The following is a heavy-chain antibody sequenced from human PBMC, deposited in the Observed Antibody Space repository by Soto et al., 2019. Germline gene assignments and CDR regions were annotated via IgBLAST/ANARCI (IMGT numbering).Heavy chain of an antibody. Sequence: QLLQSGGGLVQPGGSLRVSCAASGIIVRTNHFSRVRQAPGKALEWVSVIYSGGSTYYAESVKGRFSVSRDNLNNALYLQMDRLRAEDTAVYYWASHGGGDFEPGSDSSWFDPWGQGALVTVSS. D-gene: IGHD3-10*01. CDR3: ASHGGGDFEPGSDSSWFDP. V-gene: IGHV3-66*04. CDR2: IYSGGST. J-gene: IGHJ5*02. CDR1: GIIVRTNH.